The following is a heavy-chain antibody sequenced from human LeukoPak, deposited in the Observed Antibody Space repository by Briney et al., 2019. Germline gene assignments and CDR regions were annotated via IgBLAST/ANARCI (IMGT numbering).Heavy chain of an antibody. D-gene: IGHD3-10*01. CDR2: IWYDGSNK. V-gene: IGHV3-33*01. Sequence: GGSLRLSCAASGFTFSSYGMHWVRQAPGKGLEWVAVIWYDGSNKYCADSVKGRFTISRDNSKNTLYLQMNSLRAEDTAVYYCARDRYYYGSGSFLSSLYYYYYYGMDVWGQGTTVTVSS. CDR3: ARDRYYYGSGSFLSSLYYYYYYGMDV. J-gene: IGHJ6*02. CDR1: GFTFSSYG.